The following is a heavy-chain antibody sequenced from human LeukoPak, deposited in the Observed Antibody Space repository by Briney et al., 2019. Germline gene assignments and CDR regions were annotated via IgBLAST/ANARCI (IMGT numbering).Heavy chain of an antibody. J-gene: IGHJ3*02. V-gene: IGHV1-46*01. CDR2: INPSGGST. Sequence: ASVKVSCKASGYTFTSYYMHWVRQAPGQGLEWMGIINPSGGSTSYVQKFQGRVTMTRDTSTSTVYMELSSLRSEDTAVYYCARGTYDSSGYYDAFDIWGQGTMVTVSS. CDR3: ARGTYDSSGYYDAFDI. D-gene: IGHD3-22*01. CDR1: GYTFTSYY.